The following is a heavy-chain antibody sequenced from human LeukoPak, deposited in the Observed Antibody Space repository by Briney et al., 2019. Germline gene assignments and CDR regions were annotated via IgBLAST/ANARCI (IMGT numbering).Heavy chain of an antibody. CDR2: ITGSGGST. CDR1: GFTFSSYA. CDR3: ARDSRDIAWYFDF. Sequence: GGSLRLSCAASGFTFSSYAMGWVRQAPGKGLEWVSLITGSGGSTSYADSVKGRFTISRDNSKSTLYLQMNSLRAEDTAVYYCARDSRDIAWYFDFWGQGTLVTVSS. V-gene: IGHV3-23*01. D-gene: IGHD2-15*01. J-gene: IGHJ4*02.